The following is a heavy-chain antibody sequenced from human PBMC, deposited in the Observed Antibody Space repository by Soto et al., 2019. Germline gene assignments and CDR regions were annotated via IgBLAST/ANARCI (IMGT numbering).Heavy chain of an antibody. CDR2: ISPSGST. D-gene: IGHD3-16*01. CDR3: ARALGAV. J-gene: IGHJ6*02. Sequence: QVQLQESGPGLVKPSGTLSLTCAVSGGSISSSNWWTWVRQPPGKGLEWIGEISPSGSTNYNPSLKRRVTMSLGKSKNQFSLKLISVTAADTAVYYCARALGAVWCQGSTVTVSS. CDR1: GGSISSSNW. V-gene: IGHV4-4*02.